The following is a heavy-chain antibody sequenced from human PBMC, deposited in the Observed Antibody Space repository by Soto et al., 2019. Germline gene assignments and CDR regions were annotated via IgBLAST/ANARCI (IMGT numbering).Heavy chain of an antibody. CDR2: INHSGST. CDR3: ARRGIGSYYVVY. D-gene: IGHD1-26*01. Sequence: QVQLQQWGAGLLKPSETLSLTCAVYGGSFSGYYWSWIRQPPGKGLEWIGEINHSGSTNYNPSLKSRVTISPDTSKNQFSLRLNSMTAADTAVYYCARRGIGSYYVVYWGQGTLVTVSS. J-gene: IGHJ4*02. V-gene: IGHV4-34*01. CDR1: GGSFSGYY.